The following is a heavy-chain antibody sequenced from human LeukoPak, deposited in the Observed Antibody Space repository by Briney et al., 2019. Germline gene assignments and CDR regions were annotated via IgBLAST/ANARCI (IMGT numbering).Heavy chain of an antibody. Sequence: PGGSLRLSCAASGFTFSGFWMHWVHQAPGKGLVWVSRIDGDGGSTTYADSVKGRFTISRDNARNTLHLQMISLRAEDTAVYYCARTMTGGFFDFWGQGTLVTVSS. CDR3: ARTMTGGFFDF. J-gene: IGHJ4*02. V-gene: IGHV3-74*03. CDR2: IDGDGGST. D-gene: IGHD3-16*01. CDR1: GFTFSGFW.